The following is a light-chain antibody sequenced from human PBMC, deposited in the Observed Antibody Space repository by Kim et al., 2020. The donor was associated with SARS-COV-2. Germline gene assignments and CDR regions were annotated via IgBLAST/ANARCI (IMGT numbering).Light chain of an antibody. CDR3: GSYTGSNNFAV. V-gene: IGLV2-8*01. CDR1: SSDVGGYTY. CDR2: DVN. Sequence: PLSCAATSSDVGGYTYVSCYQHHPGKAPKLMIYDVNKRPSGIPDRFSGSKSGNTASLTVSGLQAEDEADYYCGSYTGSNNFAVFGGGTQLTVL. J-gene: IGLJ2*01.